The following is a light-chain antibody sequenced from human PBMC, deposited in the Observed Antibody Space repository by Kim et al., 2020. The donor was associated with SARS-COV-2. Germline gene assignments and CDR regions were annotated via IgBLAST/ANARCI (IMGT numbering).Light chain of an antibody. J-gene: IGLJ2*01. V-gene: IGLV3-1*01. CDR2: QDS. CDR3: HVWDSTTTV. CDR1: RLGDKY. Sequence: SYELTQPPSGSVSPGQTASITCSGDRLGDKYVCWYQQKAGQSPVVVIYQDSERPSGIPERFSGSNSGNTATLTISGTQAMDEADYFCHVWDSTTTVFGGG.